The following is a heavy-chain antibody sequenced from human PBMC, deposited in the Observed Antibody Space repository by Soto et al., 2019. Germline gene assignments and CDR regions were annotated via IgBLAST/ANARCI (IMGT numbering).Heavy chain of an antibody. V-gene: IGHV3-30*18. CDR2: ISYDGGNK. D-gene: IGHD6-13*01. CDR3: AKDRRQQLVHFDY. Sequence: QVQLVESGGGVVQPGRSLRLSCAASGFTFSSYGMHWVRQAPGKGLEWVAVISYDGGNKYYADSVKGRFTISRDNSKNTLYLQMNSLRAEDTAVYYCAKDRRQQLVHFDYWGQGTLVTVSS. CDR1: GFTFSSYG. J-gene: IGHJ4*02.